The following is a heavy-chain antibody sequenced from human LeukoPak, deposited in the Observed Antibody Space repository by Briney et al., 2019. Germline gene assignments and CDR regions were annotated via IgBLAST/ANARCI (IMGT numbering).Heavy chain of an antibody. V-gene: IGHV3-33*08. D-gene: IGHD3-16*01. J-gene: IGHJ4*02. CDR2: IWYDGSNK. Sequence: GGSLRLSCAASGFTFSSYVMHWVRQAPGKGLEWVAVIWYDGSNKYYVDSVKGRFTISRDNSKKTLYLQMSNLRAEDTAVYYCASDLGTRYFDYWGQGILVTVSS. CDR1: GFTFSSYV. CDR3: ASDLGTRYFDY.